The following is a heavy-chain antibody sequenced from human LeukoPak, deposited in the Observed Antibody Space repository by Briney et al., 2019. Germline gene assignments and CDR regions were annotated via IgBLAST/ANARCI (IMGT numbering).Heavy chain of an antibody. D-gene: IGHD6-6*01. Sequence: SETLSLTRAVSGGSISSSNWWSWVRQPPGKGLEWIGEINHSGSTNYNPSLKSRVTVSVDTSKNQFSLKLSSVTAADTAVYYCARRFRAARNNGFDYWGQGTLVTVSS. CDR2: INHSGST. J-gene: IGHJ4*02. CDR3: ARRFRAARNNGFDY. V-gene: IGHV4-4*02. CDR1: GGSISSSNW.